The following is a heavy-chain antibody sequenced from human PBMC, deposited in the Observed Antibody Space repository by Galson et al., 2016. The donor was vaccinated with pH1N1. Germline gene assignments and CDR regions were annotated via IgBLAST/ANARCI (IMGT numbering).Heavy chain of an antibody. D-gene: IGHD3-10*01. CDR1: GFSLRCGMG. Sequence: PALVKPTQTLTLTCTLSGFSLRCGMGVNWIRQTPGKALEWLALIYWDGEKQYSPSLKNRLTIISDTSKNQVVLVMTDMDPVDTGTYFCVRRRFGTTDYWGQGTQVIVSS. CDR2: IYWDGEK. V-gene: IGHV2-5*08. CDR3: VRRRFGTTDY. J-gene: IGHJ4*02.